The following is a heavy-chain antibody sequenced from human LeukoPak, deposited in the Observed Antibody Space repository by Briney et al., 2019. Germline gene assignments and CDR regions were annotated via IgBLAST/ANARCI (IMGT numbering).Heavy chain of an antibody. V-gene: IGHV1-46*01. CDR2: INPSGGST. CDR3: ARSPRASSGYYFRFYY. J-gene: IGHJ4*02. CDR1: GHTFTRYY. Sequence: ASVKVPCKASGHTFTRYYMHWVRHAPGQGLEWMGIINPSGGSTSYAQKFQDRVTMTRDTSTSTVYMELSSLRSEDTAVYYCARSPRASSGYYFRFYYWGQGTLVTVSS. D-gene: IGHD3-22*01.